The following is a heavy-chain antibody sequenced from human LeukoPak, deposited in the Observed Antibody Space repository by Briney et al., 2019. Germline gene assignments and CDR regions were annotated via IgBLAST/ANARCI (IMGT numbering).Heavy chain of an antibody. CDR2: IYTSGNT. D-gene: IGHD2-15*01. CDR3: ARVDLRAAFFDY. CDR1: GGSISSYY. Sequence: SETLSLTCTVSGGSISSYYWTWIRQPAGKGLVWIGHIYTSGNTGYNPSLKSRVTMSVDTSKNQFSLNLSSVTAADTAVYYCARVDLRAAFFDYWGQGTLVTVSS. J-gene: IGHJ4*02. V-gene: IGHV4-4*07.